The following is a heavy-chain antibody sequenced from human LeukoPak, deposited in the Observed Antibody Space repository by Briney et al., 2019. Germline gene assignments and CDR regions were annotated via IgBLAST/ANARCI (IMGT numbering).Heavy chain of an antibody. J-gene: IGHJ5*02. CDR3: ASRGRYWFDP. Sequence: PSQTLALTCTASGGSITSGAYYWSWIRQPPGKGLEWIGYIYYSGSTHYNPSLKSRVTISVDTSKNQFSLKLSSVTAADTAVYYCASRGRYWFDPWGQGTLVTVSS. CDR1: GGSITSGAYY. CDR2: IYYSGST. V-gene: IGHV4-30-4*08.